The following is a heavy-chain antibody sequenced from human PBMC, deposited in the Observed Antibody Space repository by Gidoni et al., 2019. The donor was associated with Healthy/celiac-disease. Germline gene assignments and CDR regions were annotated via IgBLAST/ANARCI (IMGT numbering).Heavy chain of an antibody. V-gene: IGHV3-23*01. D-gene: IGHD6-13*01. J-gene: IGHJ4*02. CDR3: AKPLARRSYYFDY. CDR1: VFTFSSYA. CDR2: ISGSGGST. Sequence: EVQLLESGGGLVQPGGSLRLSCAASVFTFSSYAMSWVRQAPGKGLEWVSAISGSGGSTYYADSVKGRFTISRDNSKNTLYLQMNSLRDEDTAVYYCAKPLARRSYYFDYWGQGTLVTVSS.